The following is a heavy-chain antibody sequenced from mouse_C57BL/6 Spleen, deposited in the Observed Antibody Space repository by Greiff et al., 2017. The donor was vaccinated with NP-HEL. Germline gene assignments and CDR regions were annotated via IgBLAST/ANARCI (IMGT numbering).Heavy chain of an antibody. CDR1: GYTFTSYW. Sequence: QVQLQQPGAELVMPGASVKLSCKASGYTFTSYWMHWVKQRPGQGLEWIGEIDPSVSYPNYNQKFKGKSTLTVDKSSSTAHMQLSSLTSEDSAVYYCAIPSTVAFDYWGQGTTLTVSS. V-gene: IGHV1-69*01. D-gene: IGHD1-1*01. J-gene: IGHJ2*01. CDR3: AIPSTVAFDY. CDR2: IDPSVSYP.